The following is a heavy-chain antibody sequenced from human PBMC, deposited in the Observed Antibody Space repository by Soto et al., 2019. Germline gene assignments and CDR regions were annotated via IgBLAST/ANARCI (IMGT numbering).Heavy chain of an antibody. CDR2: IIPILGTP. CDR1: GDTFSTYS. J-gene: IGHJ4*02. CDR3: ARERSRYDRSGYYRPDY. D-gene: IGHD3-22*01. V-gene: IGHV1-69*08. Sequence: ASVKVSCKASGDTFSTYSISWVRQAPGQGLEWLGGIIPILGTPSYAQRFQGRVTITADKSTSTAYMELSSLRSEDTAVYYCARERSRYDRSGYYRPDYWGQGTLVTVSS.